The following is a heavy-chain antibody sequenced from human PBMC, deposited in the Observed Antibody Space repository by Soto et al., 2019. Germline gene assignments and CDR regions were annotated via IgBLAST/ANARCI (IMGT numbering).Heavy chain of an antibody. D-gene: IGHD2-2*01. Sequence: ASVKVSSKASGYTFTSYDINWVRQATGQGLEWMGWMNPNSGNTGYAQKFQGRVTMTRNTSISTAYMELSSLRSEDTAVYYCARGYCSSTSCYGEHDAFDIWGQGTMVTVSS. V-gene: IGHV1-8*01. J-gene: IGHJ3*02. CDR1: GYTFTSYD. CDR3: ARGYCSSTSCYGEHDAFDI. CDR2: MNPNSGNT.